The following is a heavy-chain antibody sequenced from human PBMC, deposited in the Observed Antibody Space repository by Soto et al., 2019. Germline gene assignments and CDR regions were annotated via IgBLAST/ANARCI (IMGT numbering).Heavy chain of an antibody. J-gene: IGHJ4*02. D-gene: IGHD2-15*01. Sequence: QVQLQESGPGLVKPSETLSLTCTVSGGSISSYYWSWIRQPAGKGLEWIGRIYTSGSTNYNPSLTGRVTRSIDTSKNQFSLTLSSVTAADTAVYYCARGYCSGGSCSYFDYWGEGTLVTVSS. CDR1: GGSISSYY. CDR2: IYTSGST. CDR3: ARGYCSGGSCSYFDY. V-gene: IGHV4-4*07.